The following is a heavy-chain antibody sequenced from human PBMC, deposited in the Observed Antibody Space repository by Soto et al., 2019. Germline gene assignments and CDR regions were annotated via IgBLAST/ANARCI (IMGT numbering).Heavy chain of an antibody. CDR3: AKNWDTTSSSSSH. J-gene: IGHJ4*02. Sequence: GGSLRLSCAASGFTFSSYSMNWVRQAPGKGLEWVSYISPSIGNIHYADSVKGRFTISRDNSKNTLYLQMNSLRAEDTAVYYCAKNWDTTSSSSSHWGQGTLVTVSS. V-gene: IGHV3-48*01. CDR1: GFTFSSYS. CDR2: ISPSIGNI. D-gene: IGHD6-6*01.